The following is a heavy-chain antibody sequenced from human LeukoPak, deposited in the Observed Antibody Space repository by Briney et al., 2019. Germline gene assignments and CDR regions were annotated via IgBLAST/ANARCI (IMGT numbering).Heavy chain of an antibody. CDR1: GGSISSYY. J-gene: IGHJ4*02. V-gene: IGHV4-59*01. Sequence: PSETLSLTCTVSGGSISSYYWSWIRQPPGKGLEWIGYIYYSGSTNYNPSLKSRVTISVDTSKNQFSLKLSSVTAADTAVYYCARVLAWIEPGSSSWPRPYYFEYWGQGTLVTVSS. D-gene: IGHD6-13*01. CDR2: IYYSGST. CDR3: ARVLAWIEPGSSSWPRPYYFEY.